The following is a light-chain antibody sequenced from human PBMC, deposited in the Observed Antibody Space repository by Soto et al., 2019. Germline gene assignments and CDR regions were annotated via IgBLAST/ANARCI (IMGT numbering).Light chain of an antibody. V-gene: IGKV3-15*01. CDR2: GAS. Sequence: MMMTHSPATLSVSPGERSTLSFRTSHSVNSHVAWYQQKPGQAPRLLLYGASTRATGIPVRFSGSGFGTEFTLTISSLQSEDFAVYYCQQYKNWPLFGQGTRLEIK. CDR1: HSVNSH. CDR3: QQYKNWPL. J-gene: IGKJ5*01.